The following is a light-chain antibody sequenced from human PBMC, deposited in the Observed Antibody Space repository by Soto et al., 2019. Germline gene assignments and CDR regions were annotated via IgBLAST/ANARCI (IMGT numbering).Light chain of an antibody. CDR2: GAS. J-gene: IGKJ4*01. Sequence: DIVMTQSPATLSVAPGERVTLSCRASQGVSRKLAWYQHKPGQAPRLLISGASTGATGIPARFRGSGSGTEFTLIISRLQSEDCAIYYCQHYHTWPITFGGGTKVEIK. CDR1: QGVSRK. V-gene: IGKV3-15*01. CDR3: QHYHTWPIT.